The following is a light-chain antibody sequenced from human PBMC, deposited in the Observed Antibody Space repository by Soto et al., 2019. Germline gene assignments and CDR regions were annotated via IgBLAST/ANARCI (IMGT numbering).Light chain of an antibody. CDR3: QQYDDLPIT. J-gene: IGKJ5*01. CDR1: RVIDKF. V-gene: IGKV1-33*01. Sequence: DIQMTQSPASLSASVGDRVTITCQASRVIDKFLNWYQQKPGKAPKLLIDDASNLATGVPSRFSGSGSWTPFTITISSLQPEEVATYYCQQYDDLPITFGQATRLHIK. CDR2: DAS.